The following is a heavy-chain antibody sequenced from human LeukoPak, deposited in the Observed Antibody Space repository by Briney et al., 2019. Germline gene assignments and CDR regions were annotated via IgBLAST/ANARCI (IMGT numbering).Heavy chain of an antibody. Sequence: PSETLSLTCAVYGGSLSGYYWSWIRQPPGKGLEWIGEINHSGSTNYNPPLKSRVTISVDTSKNQFSLKLSSVTAADTAVYYCARGPLIDYWGQGTLVTVSS. CDR2: INHSGST. J-gene: IGHJ4*02. CDR3: ARGPLIDY. CDR1: GGSLSGYY. V-gene: IGHV4-34*01.